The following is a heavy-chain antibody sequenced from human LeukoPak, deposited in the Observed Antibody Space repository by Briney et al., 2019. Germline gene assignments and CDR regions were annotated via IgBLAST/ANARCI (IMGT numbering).Heavy chain of an antibody. Sequence: ASVKVSCKASGYTFTSYYMHWVRQAPGQGLEWMGIINPSGGSTSYAQKFQGRVTMTRDTSTSTVYMELSSLRSEDTAVYYCARDEDIVVVVAEPGGMDVWGQGTTATVSS. D-gene: IGHD2-15*01. J-gene: IGHJ6*02. CDR3: ARDEDIVVVVAEPGGMDV. CDR1: GYTFTSYY. CDR2: INPSGGST. V-gene: IGHV1-46*01.